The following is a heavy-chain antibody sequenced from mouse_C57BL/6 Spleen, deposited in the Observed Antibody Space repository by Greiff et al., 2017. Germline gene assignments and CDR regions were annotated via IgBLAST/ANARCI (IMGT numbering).Heavy chain of an antibody. CDR2: IDPSDSET. D-gene: IGHD2-5*01. V-gene: IGHV1-52*01. CDR3: ATYSNYIHYAMDY. CDR1: GYTFTSYW. J-gene: IGHJ4*01. Sequence: QVQLQQPGAELVRPGSSVKLSCKASGYTFTSYWMHWVKQRPIQGLEWIGNIDPSDSETHYNQKFKDKATLTVDKSSSTAYMQLSSLTSEDSAVYYCATYSNYIHYAMDYWGQGTSVTVSS.